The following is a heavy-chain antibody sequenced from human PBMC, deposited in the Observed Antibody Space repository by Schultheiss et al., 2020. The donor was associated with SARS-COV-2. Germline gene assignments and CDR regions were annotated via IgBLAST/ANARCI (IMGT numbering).Heavy chain of an antibody. J-gene: IGHJ4*02. D-gene: IGHD2-21*02. Sequence: GGSLRLSCAASGFTFSSYWMHWVRQAPGKGLEWVALISHDGTNKYYADSVKGRFTISRDNSKNTLYLQMNSLRAEDTAIYYCARDSTYCSGDCSFDYWGQGSLVTVSS. CDR1: GFTFSSYW. CDR2: ISHDGTNK. V-gene: IGHV3-30*03. CDR3: ARDSTYCSGDCSFDY.